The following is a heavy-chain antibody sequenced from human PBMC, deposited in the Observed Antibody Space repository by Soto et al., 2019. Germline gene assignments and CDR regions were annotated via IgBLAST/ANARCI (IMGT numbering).Heavy chain of an antibody. J-gene: IGHJ4*01. Sequence: DTLSLTCSVSGDSIRHYYWSWIRQSPGKGLEFLGYIFYTGKTTYNPSLKSRVAMSVDTSRNQFALKLRSVTAADTATYYCARLKRGYSYGSIIDFWGRGTLVTVSS. CDR2: IFYTGKT. V-gene: IGHV4-59*01. D-gene: IGHD5-18*01. CDR3: ARLKRGYSYGSIIDF. CDR1: GDSIRHYY.